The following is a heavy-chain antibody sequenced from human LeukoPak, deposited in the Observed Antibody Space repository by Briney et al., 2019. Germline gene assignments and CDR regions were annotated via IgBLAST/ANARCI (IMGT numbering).Heavy chain of an antibody. CDR2: IKQDESEK. CDR3: ARVAVGGTRAFDI. CDR1: GFTFSGFW. D-gene: IGHD6-19*01. J-gene: IGHJ3*02. Sequence: PGGSLRLSCAASGFTFSGFWMTWVRQAPGKGLEWVANIKQDESEKYYVDSVKGRFTISRDNAKNTLYLQMDSLRAEDTAVYYCARVAVGGTRAFDIWGQGTTVTVSS. V-gene: IGHV3-7*01.